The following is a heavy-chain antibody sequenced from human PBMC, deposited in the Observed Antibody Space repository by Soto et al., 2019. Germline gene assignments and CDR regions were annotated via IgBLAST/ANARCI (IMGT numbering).Heavy chain of an antibody. D-gene: IGHD2-15*01. V-gene: IGHV6-1*01. Sequence: SQTLSLTCAISGDSASSNSATWNWVRQSPSRGLEWLGRTYYRSKWYTAYAVSVRGRITINPDTSKNQFSLQLNSVTPEDTAVYYCARAPGRLDYWGQGRIVTX. CDR3: ARAPGRLDY. J-gene: IGHJ4*02. CDR1: GDSASSNSAT. CDR2: TYYRSKWYT.